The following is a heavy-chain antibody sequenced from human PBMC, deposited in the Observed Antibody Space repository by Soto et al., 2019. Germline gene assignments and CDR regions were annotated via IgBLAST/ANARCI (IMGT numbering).Heavy chain of an antibody. CDR1: GFTFSSYG. V-gene: IGHV3-30*18. D-gene: IGHD6-19*01. CDR2: ISYDGSNK. CDR3: AKDHSSGWNYYYYYMDV. Sequence: PGGSLRLSCAASGFTFSSYGIHWVRQAPGKGLEWVAVISYDGSNKYYADSVKGRFTISRDNSKNTLYLQMNSLRAEDTAMYYCAKDHSSGWNYYYYYMDVWGKGTTVTVSS. J-gene: IGHJ6*03.